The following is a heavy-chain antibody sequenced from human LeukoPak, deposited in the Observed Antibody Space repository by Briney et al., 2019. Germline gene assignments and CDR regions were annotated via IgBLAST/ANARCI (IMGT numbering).Heavy chain of an antibody. D-gene: IGHD3-16*01. Sequence: ASVKVSCKASGYTFTSYGISWVRQAPGQGLEWMGWISAYNGNTNYAQKFQGRVTMTRDTSISTAYMELSRLRSDDTAVYYCVSGSYWFDPWGQGTLVTVSS. CDR3: VSGSYWFDP. V-gene: IGHV1-18*01. J-gene: IGHJ5*02. CDR2: ISAYNGNT. CDR1: GYTFTSYG.